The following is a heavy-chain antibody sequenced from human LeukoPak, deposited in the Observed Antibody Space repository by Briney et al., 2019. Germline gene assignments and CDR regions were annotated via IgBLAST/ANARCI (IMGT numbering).Heavy chain of an antibody. CDR1: GFTFSSYW. CDR2: INSDGSST. J-gene: IGHJ4*02. D-gene: IGHD6-13*01. V-gene: IGHV3-74*01. CDR3: ARDEEQQLLDY. Sequence: PGGSLRLSCAASGFTFSSYWMHWVRQAPGKGLVWVSRINSDGSSTSYADSVRGRFTISRDNAKNTLYLQMNSLRAEDTAVYYCARDEEQQLLDYWGQGTLVTVSS.